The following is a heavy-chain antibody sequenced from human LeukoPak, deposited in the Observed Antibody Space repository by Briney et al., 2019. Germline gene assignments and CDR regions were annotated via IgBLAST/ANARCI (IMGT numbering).Heavy chain of an antibody. D-gene: IGHD3-3*01. CDR3: AKEYYDFWSGYPHDY. CDR2: ISGSGGST. J-gene: IGHJ4*02. Sequence: GGSLRLSCAASGFTVSSNYMSWVRQAPGKGLEWVSAISGSGGSTYYADSVKGRFTISRDNSKNTLYLQMNSLRAEDTAVYYCAKEYYDFWSGYPHDYWGQGTLVTVSS. V-gene: IGHV3-23*01. CDR1: GFTVSSNY.